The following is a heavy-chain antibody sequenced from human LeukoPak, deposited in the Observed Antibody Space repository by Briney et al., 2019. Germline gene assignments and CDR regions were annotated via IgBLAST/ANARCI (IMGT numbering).Heavy chain of an antibody. CDR3: AREQYSYGPDY. CDR2: IYYSGST. Sequence: SETLSLTCTVSGGSISSGGYYWSWIRQHPGKGLEWIGYIYYSGSTYYNPSLKSRVTISVDTSKNQFSLKLSSVTAADTAVYYCAREQYSYGPDYWGQGTLVTVSS. D-gene: IGHD5-18*01. CDR1: GGSISSGGYY. V-gene: IGHV4-31*03. J-gene: IGHJ4*02.